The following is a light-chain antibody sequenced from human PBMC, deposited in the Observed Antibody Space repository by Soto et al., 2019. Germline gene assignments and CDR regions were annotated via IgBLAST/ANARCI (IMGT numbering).Light chain of an antibody. CDR1: SSDVGGYNY. J-gene: IGLJ2*01. CDR2: DVS. CDR3: CSYAGSRVV. Sequence: QSALTQPRSVSGSPGQSVTISCTGTSSDVGGYNYVSWYQQHPGKPPKLMIYDVSQRPSGVPDRFSGSKSGNTASLTISGLQAEDEADYYCCSYAGSRVVFGGGTKLTVL. V-gene: IGLV2-11*01.